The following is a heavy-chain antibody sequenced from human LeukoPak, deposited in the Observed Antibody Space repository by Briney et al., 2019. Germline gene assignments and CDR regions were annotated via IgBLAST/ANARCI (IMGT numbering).Heavy chain of an antibody. CDR1: GLIVSSSY. D-gene: IGHD6-19*01. J-gene: IGHJ4*02. Sequence: GGSLRLSCVASGLIVSSSYMSWVRQTPGKGLEWVSAIYSDGSTYYADSVKGRFTISRDNSKNMVYLQINSLRAEDTAVYYCVVSSAWIGYFDYWGQGTLVTVSS. CDR3: VVSSAWIGYFDY. CDR2: IYSDGST. V-gene: IGHV3-53*01.